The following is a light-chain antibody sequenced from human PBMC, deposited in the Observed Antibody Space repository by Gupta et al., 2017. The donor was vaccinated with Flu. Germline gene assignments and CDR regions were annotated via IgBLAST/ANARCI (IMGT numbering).Light chain of an antibody. J-gene: IGKJ2*02. CDR3: QQEDSYPCT. V-gene: IGKV1-8*01. CDR2: AAS. Sequence: AIRMTQSPSSFSASTGDRVTITCRASQGISSYLAWYQQKPGKAPKLLIYAASTVQSGVPSRFSGSGSGTDFTLTISCLQSEDFATYYCQQEDSYPCTFGQGTKMEIK. CDR1: QGISSY.